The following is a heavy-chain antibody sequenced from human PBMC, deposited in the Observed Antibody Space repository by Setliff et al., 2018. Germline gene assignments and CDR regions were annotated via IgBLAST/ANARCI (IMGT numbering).Heavy chain of an antibody. J-gene: IGHJ6*02. D-gene: IGHD6-19*01. CDR1: GGSISSHY. V-gene: IGHV4-59*11. Sequence: SETLSLTCTVSGGSISSHYWSWIRQPPGKGLEWIGSIYYSGSTNYNPSLKSRVTISVDTSKNQFSLKLSSVTAAATAVYYCARDRQWLVHGYYYYGMDVWGQGTTVTVSS. CDR2: IYYSGST. CDR3: ARDRQWLVHGYYYYGMDV.